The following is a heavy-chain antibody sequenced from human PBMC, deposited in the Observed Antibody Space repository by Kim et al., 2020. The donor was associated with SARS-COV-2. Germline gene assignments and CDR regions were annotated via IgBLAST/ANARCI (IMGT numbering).Heavy chain of an antibody. Sequence: GGSLRLSCAASGFTVSSNYMSWVRQAPGKGLEWVSVIYSGGSTYYADSVKGRFTISRDNSKNTLYLQMNSLRAEDTAVYYCAREESDSSGAWFDPRGQGTLVTVSS. V-gene: IGHV3-53*01. CDR2: IYSGGST. CDR3: AREESDSSGAWFDP. D-gene: IGHD6-19*01. CDR1: GFTVSSNY. J-gene: IGHJ5*02.